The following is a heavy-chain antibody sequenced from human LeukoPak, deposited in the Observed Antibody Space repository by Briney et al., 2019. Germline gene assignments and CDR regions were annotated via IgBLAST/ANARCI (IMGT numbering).Heavy chain of an antibody. D-gene: IGHD4-17*01. V-gene: IGHV3-23*01. CDR1: GFTFSTYA. CDR2: ITGSGRDT. J-gene: IGHJ4*02. Sequence: PGGSLRLSCAASGFTFSTYAMNWVRQAPGKRLEWVSSITGSGRDTYYAGSVKGRITISRDNSRNTLYLQMNSLRVDDTAVYYCARDRLHYGEYEKTLDYWGQGTLVTVSS. CDR3: ARDRLHYGEYEKTLDY.